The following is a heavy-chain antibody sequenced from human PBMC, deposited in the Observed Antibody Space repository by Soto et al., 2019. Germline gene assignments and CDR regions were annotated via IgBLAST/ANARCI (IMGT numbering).Heavy chain of an antibody. Sequence: PGGSLRLSCAASGFTFSSYAMHWVRQAPGKGLEWVAVISYDGSNKYYADSVKGRFTISRDNSKNTLYLQMNSLRAEDTAVYYCARGMVRGVIGLYYYYGMDVWGQGTTVTVSS. CDR1: GFTFSSYA. CDR2: ISYDGSNK. D-gene: IGHD3-10*01. CDR3: ARGMVRGVIGLYYYYGMDV. J-gene: IGHJ6*02. V-gene: IGHV3-30-3*01.